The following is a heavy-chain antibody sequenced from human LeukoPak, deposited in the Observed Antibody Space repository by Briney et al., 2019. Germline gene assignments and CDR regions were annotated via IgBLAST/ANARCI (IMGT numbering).Heavy chain of an antibody. CDR2: IYPGDSDT. V-gene: IGHV5-51*01. D-gene: IGHD3-3*01. Sequence: GESLKISCKGSGYRFTSYWIGWVRQMPGKGLEWMGIIYPGDSDTRYSPSFQGHVTISADKSISTAYLQWSSLKASDTAMYYCARHLDYDFWSGYYTGVPDYWGQGTLVTVSS. CDR1: GYRFTSYW. J-gene: IGHJ4*02. CDR3: ARHLDYDFWSGYYTGVPDY.